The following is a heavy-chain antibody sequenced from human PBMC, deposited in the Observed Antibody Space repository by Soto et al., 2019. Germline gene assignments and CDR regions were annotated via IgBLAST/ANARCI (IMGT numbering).Heavy chain of an antibody. D-gene: IGHD2-15*01. CDR1: GFTFSSYG. J-gene: IGHJ6*03. CDR3: ERAGKYCSGGSCYSPHYYYYYMDV. V-gene: IGHV3-33*01. Sequence: QVQLVESGGGVVQPGRSLRLSCAASGFTFSSYGMHWVRQAPGKGLEWVAVIWYDGSNKYYADSVKGRFTISRDNSKNTLYLQMNSLRAEDTAVYSCERAGKYCSGGSCYSPHYYYYYMDVWGKGTTVTVSS. CDR2: IWYDGSNK.